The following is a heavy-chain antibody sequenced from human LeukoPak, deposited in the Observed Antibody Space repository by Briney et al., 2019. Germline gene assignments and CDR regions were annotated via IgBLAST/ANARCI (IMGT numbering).Heavy chain of an antibody. CDR1: GFTFSSYG. CDR3: AKDRVTAAGYYFDY. D-gene: IGHD6-13*01. V-gene: IGHV3-30*18. CDR2: ISFDGSYK. J-gene: IGHJ4*02. Sequence: GGSLRLSCAASGFTFSSYGMHWVRQAPGKGLEWVAVISFDGSYKYYADSVKGRFTISRDDSKNTLYLQMNSLRAEDTAVYYCAKDRVTAAGYYFDYWGQGTLVTVSS.